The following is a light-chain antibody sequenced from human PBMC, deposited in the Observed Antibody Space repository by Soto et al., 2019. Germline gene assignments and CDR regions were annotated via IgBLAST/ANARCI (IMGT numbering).Light chain of an antibody. CDR2: YVS. J-gene: IGLJ2*01. V-gene: IGLV2-14*01. Sequence: QSALTQPASVSGSPGQSITISCTGTSSDVGGYDHVSWYQQHPGRAPKLMIYYVSNRPSGVSNRFSGSKSGNTASLTISGLQAEDEADYYCSSYTSSNTLVFGGGTQLTVL. CDR1: SSDVGGYDH. CDR3: SSYTSSNTLV.